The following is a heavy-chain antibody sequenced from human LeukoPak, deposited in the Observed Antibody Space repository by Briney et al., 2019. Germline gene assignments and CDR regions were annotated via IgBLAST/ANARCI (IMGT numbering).Heavy chain of an antibody. CDR2: IKQDGSER. V-gene: IGHV3-7*03. D-gene: IGHD6-19*01. J-gene: IGHJ4*02. Sequence: GGSLRLSCAASEFPFSSFALHWVRQAPGKGLEWVANIKQDGSERNYVDSVKGRFTISRDNAKNSLYLQMNTLRDEDTAVYYCATGAGCGYWGQGTLVTVSS. CDR1: EFPFSSFA. CDR3: ATGAGCGY.